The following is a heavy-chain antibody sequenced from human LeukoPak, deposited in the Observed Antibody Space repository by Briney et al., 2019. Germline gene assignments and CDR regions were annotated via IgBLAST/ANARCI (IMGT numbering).Heavy chain of an antibody. V-gene: IGHV3-43*02. CDR2: ISGDGGST. CDR1: GSTFDDYA. Sequence: GGSLRLSCAASGSTFDDYAVHWVRQAPGKGLEWVSLISGDGGSTYYADSVKGRFTISRDNSKNSLYLQMNSLRTEDTALYYCAKTNPRYCSSTSCHSLGDGMDVWGQGTTVTVSS. J-gene: IGHJ6*02. CDR3: AKTNPRYCSSTSCHSLGDGMDV. D-gene: IGHD2-2*02.